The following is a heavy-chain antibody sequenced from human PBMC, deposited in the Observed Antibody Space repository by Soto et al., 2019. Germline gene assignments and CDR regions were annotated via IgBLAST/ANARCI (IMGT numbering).Heavy chain of an antibody. Sequence: QVQLQESGPGLVKPSQTLSLTCTVSGGSISSGDYYWSWIRQPPGKGLEWIGYIYYSGSTYYNPSRKSRGTIPVDTSKNQFSLKLSTVTAADTAVYYCAREIRRRGGYDYWGQGTLVTVSS. CDR2: IYYSGST. V-gene: IGHV4-30-4*01. CDR1: GGSISSGDYY. D-gene: IGHD3-22*01. CDR3: AREIRRRGGYDY. J-gene: IGHJ4*02.